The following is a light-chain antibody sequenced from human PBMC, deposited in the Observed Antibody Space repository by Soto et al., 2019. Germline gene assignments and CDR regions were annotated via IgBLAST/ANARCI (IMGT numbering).Light chain of an antibody. CDR2: GAS. CDR1: QSLNSD. Sequence: EVVMTQSPVLLSVPPGERATLSCRASQSLNSDLAWYQQKPGQPPRLLIHGASTRATGIPAKFSGSGSGTEFTLTISSVQSEDFAVYYCQQYKYGPRTFGQGTKVDIK. V-gene: IGKV3-15*01. J-gene: IGKJ1*01. CDR3: QQYKYGPRT.